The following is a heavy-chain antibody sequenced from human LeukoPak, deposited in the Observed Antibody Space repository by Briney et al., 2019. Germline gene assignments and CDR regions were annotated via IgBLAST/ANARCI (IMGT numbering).Heavy chain of an antibody. CDR3: ARENGYSYGLALDY. V-gene: IGHV3-21*01. Sequence: GGSLRLSCAASGFTFSSYSMNCVRQAPGKGLEWVSSISSSSSYIYYADSVKGRFTISRDNAKNSLYLQMNSLRAEDTAVYYCARENGYSYGLALDYWGQGTLVTVSS. CDR2: ISSSSSYI. CDR1: GFTFSSYS. D-gene: IGHD5-18*01. J-gene: IGHJ4*02.